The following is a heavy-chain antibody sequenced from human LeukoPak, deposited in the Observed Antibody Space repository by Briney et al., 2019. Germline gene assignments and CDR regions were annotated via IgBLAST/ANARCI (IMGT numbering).Heavy chain of an antibody. V-gene: IGHV1-2*02. CDR1: GYTFTGYY. D-gene: IGHD3-22*01. CDR2: INPNSGGT. CDR3: ARDSDRHDSSGYRAFDY. J-gene: IGHJ4*02. Sequence: EASVKVSCKASGYTFTGYYMHWVRQAPGQGLEWMGWINPNSGGTNYAQKFQGRVTMTRDTSTSTVYMELSSLRSEDTAVYYCARDSDRHDSSGYRAFDYWGQGTLVTVSS.